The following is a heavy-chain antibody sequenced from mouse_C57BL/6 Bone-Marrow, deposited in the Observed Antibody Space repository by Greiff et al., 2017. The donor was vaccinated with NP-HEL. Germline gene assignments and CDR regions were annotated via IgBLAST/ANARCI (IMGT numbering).Heavy chain of an antibody. J-gene: IGHJ3*01. CDR1: GFTFSSYT. V-gene: IGHV5-9*01. Sequence: EVQLVESGGGLVKPGGSLKLSCAASGFTFSSYTMSWVRQTPEKRLEWVATISGGGGNTYYPDSVKGRFTISRDNAKNTLYLQMSSLRSEDTALYYCARRGNYGSSFAYWGQGTLVTVSA. D-gene: IGHD1-1*01. CDR2: ISGGGGNT. CDR3: ARRGNYGSSFAY.